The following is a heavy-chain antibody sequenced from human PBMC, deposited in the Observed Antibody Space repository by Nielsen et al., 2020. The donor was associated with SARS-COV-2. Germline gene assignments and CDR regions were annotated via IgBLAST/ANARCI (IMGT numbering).Heavy chain of an antibody. V-gene: IGHV3-13*04. Sequence: GEFLKISCAASGFTFSSYAMHWVRQATGKGLEWVSAIGTAGDTYYPGSVKGRFTISRENAKNSLYLQMNSLRAGDTAVYYCARALSSGGSMDVWGQGTTVTVSS. D-gene: IGHD6-25*01. CDR1: GFTFSSYA. CDR2: IGTAGDT. J-gene: IGHJ6*02. CDR3: ARALSSGGSMDV.